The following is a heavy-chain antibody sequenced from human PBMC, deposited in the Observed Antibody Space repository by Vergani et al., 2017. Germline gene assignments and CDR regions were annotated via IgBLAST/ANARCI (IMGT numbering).Heavy chain of an antibody. V-gene: IGHV1-46*02. CDR2: LNPTTGHT. Sequence: VQLVQSGAEVRKPGASVTVSCTASGYIFKNYYIHWLRQAPGQAFEWMGILNPTTGHTTSAQKFMGRVYMTRDPSTDTSTRTVQMTLSSLRSEDTAIYYCAASIGYCTGATCRAYYFDHWGQGTRVTVSS. J-gene: IGHJ5*02. CDR3: AASIGYCTGATCRAYYFDH. D-gene: IGHD2-8*02. CDR1: GYIFKNYY.